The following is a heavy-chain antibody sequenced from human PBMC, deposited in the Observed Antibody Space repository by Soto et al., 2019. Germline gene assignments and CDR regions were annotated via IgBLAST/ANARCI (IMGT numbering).Heavy chain of an antibody. V-gene: IGHV4-4*02. Sequence: QVHLQESGPGLVKPSGTLSLICAVSGGSISSSDWWTWVRQPPGKGLEWIGEISHGGSTNYNPSLKSRVTMSVDKSKNHFSLRLSSVTAADTAVYYCATWGIAVAGTRSDYWCQGTLVTVSS. CDR3: ATWGIAVAGTRSDY. CDR2: ISHGGST. J-gene: IGHJ4*02. CDR1: GGSISSSDW. D-gene: IGHD6-19*01.